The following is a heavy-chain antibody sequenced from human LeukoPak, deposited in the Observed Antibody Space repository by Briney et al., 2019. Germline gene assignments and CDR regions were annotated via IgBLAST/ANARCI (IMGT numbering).Heavy chain of an antibody. CDR3: ARGTEQQLVLCNYYYGMDV. V-gene: IGHV1-2*02. CDR2: INPNSGGT. CDR1: GYTFTGYY. D-gene: IGHD6-13*01. J-gene: IGHJ6*02. Sequence: GASVKVSCKASGYTFTGYYMHWVRQAPGQGLEWMGWINPNSGGTNYAQKFQGRVTMTRDTSISTAYMELSRLRSDDTAVYYCARGTEQQLVLCNYYYGMDVWGQGTTVTVSS.